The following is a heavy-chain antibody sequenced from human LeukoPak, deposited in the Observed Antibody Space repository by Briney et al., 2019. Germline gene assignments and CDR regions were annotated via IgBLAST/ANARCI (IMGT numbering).Heavy chain of an antibody. CDR2: IFRGNK. J-gene: IGHJ4*02. CDR3: ARDHTKAAAGRGYYFDY. V-gene: IGHV3-53*01. CDR1: GINANDYY. D-gene: IGHD6-13*01. Sequence: GASLRLSCEVSGINANDYYISWVRQAPGKGLEWVSLIFRGNKHYRDSVGGRFTISRDDVTSSVSTVHLQMNSLRAEDTAVYYCARDHTKAAAGRGYYFDYWGQGTLVTVSS.